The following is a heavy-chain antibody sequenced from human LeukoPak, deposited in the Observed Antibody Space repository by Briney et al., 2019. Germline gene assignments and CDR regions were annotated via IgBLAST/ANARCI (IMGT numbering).Heavy chain of an antibody. Sequence: GGSLRLSCAASGFTVSSNYMSWVRQAPGKGLEWVSVIYSGGSTYYADSVKGRFTISRDNSKNTLYLQMNSLRAEDTAVYYCAKGMTTVVTGGDYWGQGTLVTVSS. CDR3: AKGMTTVVTGGDY. D-gene: IGHD4-23*01. CDR2: IYSGGST. J-gene: IGHJ4*02. CDR1: GFTVSSNY. V-gene: IGHV3-66*01.